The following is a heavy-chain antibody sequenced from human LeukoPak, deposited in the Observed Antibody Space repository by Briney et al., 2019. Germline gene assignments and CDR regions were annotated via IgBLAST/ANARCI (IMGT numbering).Heavy chain of an antibody. Sequence: GASVKVSCKASGYTFTGYYMHWVRQAPGQRLEWMGWSNPNSGVTNYAQKFQGRVTMTRDTSISTAYMELSRLRSDDTAVYYCARELYCSSTSCYSAAGDYWGQGTLVTVSS. CDR1: GYTFTGYY. V-gene: IGHV1-2*02. CDR3: ARELYCSSTSCYSAAGDY. J-gene: IGHJ4*02. CDR2: SNPNSGVT. D-gene: IGHD2-2*01.